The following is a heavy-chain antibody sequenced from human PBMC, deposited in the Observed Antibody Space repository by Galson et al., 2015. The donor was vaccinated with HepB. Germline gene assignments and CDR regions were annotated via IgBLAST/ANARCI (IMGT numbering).Heavy chain of an antibody. CDR1: GFTFSSYA. CDR2: ISYDGSNK. CDR3: ARVGGSSWKGSDY. J-gene: IGHJ4*02. V-gene: IGHV3-30*04. Sequence: SLRLSCAASGFTFSSYAMHWVRQAPGKGLEWVAVISYDGSNKYYADSVKGRFTISRDNSKNTLYLQMNSLRAEDTAVYYCARVGGSSWKGSDYWGQGTLVTVSS. D-gene: IGHD6-13*01.